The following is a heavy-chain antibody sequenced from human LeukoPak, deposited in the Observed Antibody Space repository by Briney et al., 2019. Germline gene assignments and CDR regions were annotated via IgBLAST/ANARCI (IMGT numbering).Heavy chain of an antibody. CDR3: AKDRGLRIAARHYVPLIDY. J-gene: IGHJ4*02. CDR1: GFTFSCYA. CDR2: ISGSGGST. Sequence: PGGSLRLSCAASGFTFSCYAMSWVRQAPGKGLEWVSAISGSGGSTYYADSVKGRFTISRDNSKNTLYLQMNSLRAEDTAVYYCAKDRGLRIAARHYVPLIDYWGQGTLVTVSS. D-gene: IGHD6-13*01. V-gene: IGHV3-23*01.